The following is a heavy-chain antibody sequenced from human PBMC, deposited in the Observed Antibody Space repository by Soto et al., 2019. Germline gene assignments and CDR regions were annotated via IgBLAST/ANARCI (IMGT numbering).Heavy chain of an antibody. V-gene: IGHV2-5*01. Sequence: SGPPKVNPTQTLTLTCSFCSFSLQNSGVDVAWISQPPGNALEWLELVSWSDDKGNSPSVKNGLTTNMHTTRHEVVLRITNIEPLDTATYYCAHKEYYFATGTDYSVSWFDSWGQGILVTVSS. J-gene: IGHJ5*01. CDR1: SFSLQNSGVD. D-gene: IGHD3-10*01. CDR3: AHKEYYFATGTDYSVSWFDS. CDR2: VSWSDDK.